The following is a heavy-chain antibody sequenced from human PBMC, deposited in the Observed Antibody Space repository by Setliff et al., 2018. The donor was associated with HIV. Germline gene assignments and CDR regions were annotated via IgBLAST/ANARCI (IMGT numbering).Heavy chain of an antibody. J-gene: IGHJ4*02. Sequence: GGSLRLSCAASEFTFNSYPMTWVRRAPGKGLEWVSSISGSGDDTQYVDSVKGRFTISRDNSKNTLYLQMSSLRADDTALYYCARQAHPRGFYGSSGLFDSWGQGTLVTVSS. CDR2: ISGSGDDT. CDR3: ARQAHPRGFYGSSGLFDS. D-gene: IGHD3-22*01. V-gene: IGHV3-23*01. CDR1: EFTFNSYP.